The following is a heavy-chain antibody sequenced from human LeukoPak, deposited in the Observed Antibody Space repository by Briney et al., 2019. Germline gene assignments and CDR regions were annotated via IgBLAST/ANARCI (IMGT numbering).Heavy chain of an antibody. CDR3: ARLGYSGYDPNAWFDP. J-gene: IGHJ5*02. V-gene: IGHV1-69*06. CDR1: GGTFSNYA. D-gene: IGHD5-12*01. Sequence: GASVKVSCKASGGTFSNYAISWVRQAPGQGLEWMGGIIPIFGAANYAQKFQGRVTITADKSTSTAYMELSSLRSEDTAVYYCARLGYSGYDPNAWFDPWGQGTLVTVSS. CDR2: IIPIFGAA.